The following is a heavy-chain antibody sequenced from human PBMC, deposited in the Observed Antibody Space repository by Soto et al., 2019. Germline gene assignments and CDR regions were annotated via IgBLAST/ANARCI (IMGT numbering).Heavy chain of an antibody. CDR2: ISGYNGNT. CDR3: AKYKADEGGAPYYYYYYYMDV. V-gene: IGHV1-18*01. Sequence: ASVKVSCKASGYTFTSSGISWVRQAPGQGLEWLGWISGYNGNTNYAQKLQGRVTMTTDTSKSTAYMELRSLRSDDTAVYYCAKYKADEGGAPYYYYYYYMDVWGKGTTVTVSS. J-gene: IGHJ6*03. D-gene: IGHD1-20*01. CDR1: GYTFTSSG.